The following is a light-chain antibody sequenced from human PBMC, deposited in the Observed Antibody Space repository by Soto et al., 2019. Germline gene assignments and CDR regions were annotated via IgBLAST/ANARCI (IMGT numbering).Light chain of an antibody. CDR1: QSVSSD. V-gene: IGKV3-15*01. CDR2: GAS. J-gene: IGKJ4*01. CDR3: QHYKNRPLT. Sequence: EVVMTQSPATLSVSPGERATLSCRASQSVSSDLAWYQHKPGQAPRLLIYGASSRATGIPVRFSGSGSGTEFTLTISSLQSEDAAVYYCQHYKNRPLTFGGGTKVDIK.